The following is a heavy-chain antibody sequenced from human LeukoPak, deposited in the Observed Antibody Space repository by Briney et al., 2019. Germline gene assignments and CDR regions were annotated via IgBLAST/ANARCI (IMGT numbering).Heavy chain of an antibody. CDR3: ARDYYDSSGYYSLDY. V-gene: IGHV3-48*04. CDR2: ISGSGSSV. J-gene: IGHJ4*02. CDR1: GFTVSTNC. D-gene: IGHD3-22*01. Sequence: GGSLRLSCAASGFTVSTNCMNWVRQAPGKGLEWLSYISGSGSSVYYADSVKGRFTVSRDNAKNSLYLEMNSLRAEDTAVYFCARDYYDSSGYYSLDYWGQGTLVTVSS.